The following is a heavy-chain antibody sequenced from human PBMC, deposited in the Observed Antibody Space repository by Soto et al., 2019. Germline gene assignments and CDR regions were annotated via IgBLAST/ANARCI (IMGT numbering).Heavy chain of an antibody. CDR2: ISTDGSVT. J-gene: IGHJ4*02. CDR1: GFTFSSYA. CDR3: ARDTDGLHY. Sequence: QPGGSLRLSCAASGFTFSSYAMHWVRQAPGKGLVWVSRISTDGSVTDYADSVKGRFTVSRDNAKNTLYLQMNSLRAEDTAVYYCARDTDGLHYWGQGTLVTVSS. V-gene: IGHV3-74*01.